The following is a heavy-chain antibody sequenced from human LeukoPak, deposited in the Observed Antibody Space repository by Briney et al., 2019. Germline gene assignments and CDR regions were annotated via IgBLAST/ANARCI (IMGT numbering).Heavy chain of an antibody. CDR2: ISSSSETI. J-gene: IGHJ6*03. Sequence: GGSLRLSCAASGFTFSSYSMNWVRQAPGKGREWVSYISSSSETIFYADSVRGRFTISRDNAKNSLYLQMNSLRAEDTAVYYCAKDPAAAETESYYYYMDVWGKGTTVTVSS. V-gene: IGHV3-48*04. CDR1: GFTFSSYS. D-gene: IGHD6-13*01. CDR3: AKDPAAAETESYYYYMDV.